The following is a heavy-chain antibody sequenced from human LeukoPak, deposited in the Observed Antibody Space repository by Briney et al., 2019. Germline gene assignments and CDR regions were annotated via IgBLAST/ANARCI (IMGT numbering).Heavy chain of an antibody. CDR2: ISGSGGST. J-gene: IGHJ6*02. CDR1: GFTFSSYA. Sequence: GGSLRLSCAASGFTFSSYAVSWVRQAPGKGLEWVSAISGSGGSTYYADSVKGRFTISRDNSKNTLFLQMNSLRAEDTAVYYCAKTITMVAAYYYGMDVWGQGTTVTVSS. CDR3: AKTITMVAAYYYGMDV. V-gene: IGHV3-23*01. D-gene: IGHD3-10*01.